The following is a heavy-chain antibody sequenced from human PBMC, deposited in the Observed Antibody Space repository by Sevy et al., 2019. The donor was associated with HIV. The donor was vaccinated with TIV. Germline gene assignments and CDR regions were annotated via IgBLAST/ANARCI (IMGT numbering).Heavy chain of an antibody. V-gene: IGHV3-43*01. D-gene: IGHD3-10*01. CDR1: GFTFDDYT. Sequence: GGSLRLSCAASGFTFDDYTMHWVCQAPGKGLEWVSLISWDGGSTYYADSVKGRFTISRDNSKNSLYLQMNSLRTEDTALYYCAKDSYGSGSYFHFDYWGQGTLVTVSS. J-gene: IGHJ4*02. CDR3: AKDSYGSGSYFHFDY. CDR2: ISWDGGST.